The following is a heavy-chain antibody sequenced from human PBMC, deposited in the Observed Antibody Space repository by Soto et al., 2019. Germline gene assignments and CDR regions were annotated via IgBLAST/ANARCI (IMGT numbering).Heavy chain of an antibody. CDR3: AKEDIVVVPAAIGHPLGYYYYGMDV. V-gene: IGHV3-30*18. Sequence: QVQLVESGGGVVQPGRSLRLSCAASGFTFSSYGMHWVRQAPGKGLEWVAVISYDGSNKYYPDSVKGRFTISRDNSKNTLYLKMNSLRAEDTAVYYCAKEDIVVVPAAIGHPLGYYYYGMDVWGQGTTVTVSS. CDR2: ISYDGSNK. J-gene: IGHJ6*02. D-gene: IGHD2-2*02. CDR1: GFTFSSYG.